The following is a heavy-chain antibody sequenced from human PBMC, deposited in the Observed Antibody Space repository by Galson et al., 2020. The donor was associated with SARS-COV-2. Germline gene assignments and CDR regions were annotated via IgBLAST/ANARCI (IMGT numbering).Heavy chain of an antibody. Sequence: SQTPSLTCTVPGSSIRRYYWSWIRQPAGKGLEWIWRLYNRANSNYNTSLKCRVTLSVETSKSQYYLNLTSVTAADTALYYCARTVCSGGGCYLADWGQGTKVTVSS. CDR1: GSSIRRYY. CDR3: ARTVCSGGGCYLAD. V-gene: IGHV4-4*07. J-gene: IGHJ4*02. CDR2: LYNRANS. D-gene: IGHD2-15*01.